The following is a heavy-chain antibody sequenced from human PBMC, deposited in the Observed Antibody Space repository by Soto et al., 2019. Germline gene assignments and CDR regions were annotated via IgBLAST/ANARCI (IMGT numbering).Heavy chain of an antibody. J-gene: IGHJ5*02. CDR3: ARDVPPYSSSSNWFDP. V-gene: IGHV4-34*01. Sequence: SETLSLTCAVYGGSFSGYYWSWIRQPPGKGLEWIGEINHSGSTNYNPSLKSRVTISVDTSKNQFSLKLSSVTAADTAVYYCARDVPPYSSSSNWFDPWGQGTLVTVSS. CDR1: GGSFSGYY. CDR2: INHSGST. D-gene: IGHD6-6*01.